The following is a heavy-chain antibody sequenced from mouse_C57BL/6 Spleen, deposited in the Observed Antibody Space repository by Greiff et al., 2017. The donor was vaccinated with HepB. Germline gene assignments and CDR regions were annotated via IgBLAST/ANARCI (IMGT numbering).Heavy chain of an antibody. CDR2: ISSDSSTI. D-gene: IGHD4-1*01. CDR1: GFTFSDYG. J-gene: IGHJ2*01. CDR3: ARPGTGAFYY. V-gene: IGHV5-17*01. Sequence: EVHLVESGGGLVKPGGSLKLSCAASGFTFSDYGMHWVRQAPEKGLEWVAYISSDSSTIYYADTVKGRFTISRDNAKNTLFMQMTSLRSEDTALYYCARPGTGAFYYWGQGTTLTVS.